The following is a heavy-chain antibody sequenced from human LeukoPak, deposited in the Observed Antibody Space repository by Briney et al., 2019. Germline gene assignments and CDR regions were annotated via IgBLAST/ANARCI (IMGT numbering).Heavy chain of an antibody. V-gene: IGHV4-59*01. CDR3: ARRYCSGTSCYGLNWFDP. J-gene: IGHJ5*02. D-gene: IGHD2-2*01. CDR2: IYYSGST. Sequence: SSETLSLTCTVSGGSISSYYWSWIRQPPGKGLEWIGYIYYSGSTNYNPSLKSRVTISVDTSKNQFSLKLSSVTAADTAVYYCARRYCSGTSCYGLNWFDPWGQGTLVTVSS. CDR1: GGSISSYY.